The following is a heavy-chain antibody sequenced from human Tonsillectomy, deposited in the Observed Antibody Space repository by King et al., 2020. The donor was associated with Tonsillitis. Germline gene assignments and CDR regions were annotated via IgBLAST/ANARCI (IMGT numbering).Heavy chain of an antibody. J-gene: IGHJ6*03. CDR3: ARDLGYYYYMDV. CDR1: GGSISGYY. Sequence: VQLQESGPGLVKPSETLSLTCTVSGGSISGYYWSWIRQPPGKGLEWIVYLKNSGGTSYNPPLKSRVTISQEPSKNQFSLKLSSVTAADTAMYYCARDLGYYYYMDVWGKGTTVTVSS. V-gene: IGHV4-59*01. CDR2: LKNSGGT.